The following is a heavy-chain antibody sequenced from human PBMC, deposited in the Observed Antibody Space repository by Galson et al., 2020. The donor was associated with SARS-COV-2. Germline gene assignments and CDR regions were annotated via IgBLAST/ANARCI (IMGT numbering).Heavy chain of an antibody. V-gene: IGHV3-33*01. CDR2: IWYDGSIK. CDR3: AREGTYGSGSSGMDV. J-gene: IGHJ6*02. D-gene: IGHD3-10*01. Sequence: GGSLRLSCAASGFTFSSYGMHWVRQAPGKGLEWVAVIWYDGSIKYYADSVKGRFTISRDNSKNTLYLQMNSLRAEDTAVYYCAREGTYGSGSSGMDVWGQGTTVTVSS. CDR1: GFTFSSYG.